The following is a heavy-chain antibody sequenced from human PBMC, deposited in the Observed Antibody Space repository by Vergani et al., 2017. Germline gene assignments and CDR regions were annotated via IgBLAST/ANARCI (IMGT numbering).Heavy chain of an antibody. V-gene: IGHV3-15*01. CDR2: IKSKTDGGTT. Sequence: EVQLVESGGGLVKPGGSLRLSCAASGFPFSNAWMSWVRQAPGKGLEWVGRIKSKTDGGTTDYAAPVKGRFTISRDDSNNTLYLQMNSLKTEDTAVYYCTTKVYGDYLLYWYFDLWGRGTLVTVSS. J-gene: IGHJ2*01. CDR3: TTKVYGDYLLYWYFDL. CDR1: GFPFSNAW. D-gene: IGHD4-17*01.